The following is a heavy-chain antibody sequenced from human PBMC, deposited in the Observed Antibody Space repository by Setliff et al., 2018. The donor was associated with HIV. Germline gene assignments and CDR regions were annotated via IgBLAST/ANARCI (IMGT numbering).Heavy chain of an antibody. CDR2: ISSSSDTI. CDR1: GFTFSYYS. J-gene: IGHJ5*02. D-gene: IGHD2-15*01. V-gene: IGHV3-48*01. Sequence: GGSLRLSCAASGFTFSYYSMNWVRQAPGKGLEWVSYISSSSDTIYYADSVKGRFTISRDNAKNSLYLQMNSLRAEDTAIYYCARGVVVAAHNWFDPWGQGTLVTVSS. CDR3: ARGVVVAAHNWFDP.